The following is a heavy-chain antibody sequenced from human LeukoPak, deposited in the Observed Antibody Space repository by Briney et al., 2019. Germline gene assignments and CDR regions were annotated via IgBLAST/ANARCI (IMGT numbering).Heavy chain of an antibody. CDR3: AGLGGDDAFDI. J-gene: IGHJ3*02. D-gene: IGHD3-16*01. CDR1: GGSISSGGYS. Sequence: SETLSLTCADSGGSISSGGYSWSWIRQPPGKGLEWIGYIYHSGSTYYNPSLKSRVTISVDRSKNQFSLKLSSVTAADTAVYYCAGLGGDDAFDIWGQGTMVTVSS. CDR2: IYHSGST. V-gene: IGHV4-30-2*01.